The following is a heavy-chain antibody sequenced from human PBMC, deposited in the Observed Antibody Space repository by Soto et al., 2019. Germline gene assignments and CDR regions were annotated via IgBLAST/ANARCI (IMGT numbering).Heavy chain of an antibody. D-gene: IGHD3-10*01. V-gene: IGHV1-18*01. J-gene: IGHJ5*02. CDR1: GYTFTNYG. CDR2: INVYNGNT. CDR3: ASGVGSGSYYNQYNWFDP. Sequence: QVQLVQSGGEVKKPGASVKVSCKASGYTFTNYGISWVRQAPGQGLEWMGWINVYNGNTKYAQKVQGRVTMTTDTSTSTAYMERRSLRSDDTAVYYCASGVGSGSYYNQYNWFDPWGQGTLVTVSS.